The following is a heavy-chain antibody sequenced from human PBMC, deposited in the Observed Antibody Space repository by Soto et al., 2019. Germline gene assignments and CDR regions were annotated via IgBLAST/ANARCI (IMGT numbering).Heavy chain of an antibody. Sequence: GGSLRLSCAASGFTFSDYSMNWVRQAPGKGLEWVSYISRSGSDIYYADTVKGRFTISRDNAKNSLFLQMNSLRAEDTAVYYCATVGYCSSTSCQTRYYYYGMDVWGQGTTVTVSS. CDR3: ATVGYCSSTSCQTRYYYYGMDV. CDR2: ISRSGSDI. D-gene: IGHD2-2*03. V-gene: IGHV3-11*01. CDR1: GFTFSDYS. J-gene: IGHJ6*02.